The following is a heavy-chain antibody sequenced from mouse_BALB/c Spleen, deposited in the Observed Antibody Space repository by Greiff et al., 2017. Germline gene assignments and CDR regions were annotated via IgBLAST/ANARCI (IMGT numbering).Heavy chain of an antibody. Sequence: QVQLQQSGPGLVQPSQSLSITCTVSGFSLTSYGVHWVRQSPGKGLEWLGVIWSGGSTDYNAAFISRLSISKDNSKSQVFLKLNSLQTDDTATYYCAKQSITYYYAMDYWGQGTSVTVSS. CDR2: IWSGGST. V-gene: IGHV2-2*01. CDR3: AKQSITYYYAMDY. CDR1: GFSLTSYG. J-gene: IGHJ4*01. D-gene: IGHD1-2*01.